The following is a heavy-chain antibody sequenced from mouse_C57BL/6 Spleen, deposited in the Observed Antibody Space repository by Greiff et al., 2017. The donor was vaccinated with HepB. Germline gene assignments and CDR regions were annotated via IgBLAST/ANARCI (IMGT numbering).Heavy chain of an antibody. Sequence: QVQLQQSGAELVRPGTSVKVSCKASGYAFTNYLIEWVKQRPGQGLEWIGVINPGSGGTNYNEKFKGKATLTADKSSSTAYMQLSSLTSEDSAVYCCARRDGYYWYFDVWGTGTTVTVSA. J-gene: IGHJ1*03. CDR3: ARRDGYYWYFDV. CDR1: GYAFTNYL. CDR2: INPGSGGT. V-gene: IGHV1-54*01. D-gene: IGHD2-3*01.